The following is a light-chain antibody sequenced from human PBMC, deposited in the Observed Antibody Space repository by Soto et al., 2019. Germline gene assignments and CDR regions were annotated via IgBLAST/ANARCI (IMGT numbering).Light chain of an antibody. CDR3: QKYNSAPPGWT. CDR2: AAS. Sequence: DIQMTQSPSSLSASVGDRVTITCRASQGISNYLAWYQQKPGKVPKLLIYAASTLQSGVPSRFSGSGSRTDFTLTISSLQPEDVATYYCQKYNSAPPGWTFGQGTKVEIK. J-gene: IGKJ1*01. CDR1: QGISNY. V-gene: IGKV1-27*01.